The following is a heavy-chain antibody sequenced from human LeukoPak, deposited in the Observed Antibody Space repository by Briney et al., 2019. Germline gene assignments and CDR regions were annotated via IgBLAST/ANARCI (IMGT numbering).Heavy chain of an antibody. CDR1: GGSISSYY. V-gene: IGHV4-4*07. D-gene: IGHD3-22*01. CDR2: IYTSGST. CDR3: ASGARFSGYYTYFDY. Sequence: SETLSLTCTVSGGSISSYYWSWIRQPAGKGLEWIGRIYTSGSTNYNPSLKSRVTMSVDTSKNQFSLRLSSVTAADTAVYYCASGARFSGYYTYFDYWGQGTLVTVSS. J-gene: IGHJ4*02.